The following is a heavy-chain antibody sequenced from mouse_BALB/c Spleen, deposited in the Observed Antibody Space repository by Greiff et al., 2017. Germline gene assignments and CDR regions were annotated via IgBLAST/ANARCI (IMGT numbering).Heavy chain of an antibody. CDR3: ARPYYYGSRNAMDY. CDR1: GYSITSGYY. Sequence: EVQLQESGPGLVKPSQSLSLTCSVTGYSITSGYYWNWIRQFPGNKLEWMGYISYDGSNNYNPSLKNRLSITRDTSKNQFFLKLNSVTTEDTATYYCARPYYYGSRNAMDYWGQGTSVTVSS. D-gene: IGHD1-1*01. J-gene: IGHJ4*01. CDR2: ISYDGSN. V-gene: IGHV3-6*02.